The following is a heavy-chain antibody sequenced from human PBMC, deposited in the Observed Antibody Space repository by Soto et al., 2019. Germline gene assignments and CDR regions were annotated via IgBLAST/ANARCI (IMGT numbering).Heavy chain of an antibody. D-gene: IGHD1-26*01. V-gene: IGHV1-69*13. Sequence: GASVKVSCKASGGTFSSYAISWVRQAPGQGLEWMGGIIPIFGTANYAQKFQGRVTITADESTSTAYMELSSLRSEDTAVYYCARDWTVGATWGSDYYYYGMDVWGQGTTVTVSS. CDR1: GGTFSSYA. J-gene: IGHJ6*02. CDR3: ARDWTVGATWGSDYYYYGMDV. CDR2: IIPIFGTA.